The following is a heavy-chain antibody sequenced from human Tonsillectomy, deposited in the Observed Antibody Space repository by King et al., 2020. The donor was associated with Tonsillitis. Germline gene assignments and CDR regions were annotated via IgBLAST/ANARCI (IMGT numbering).Heavy chain of an antibody. D-gene: IGHD2-2*01. V-gene: IGHV3-23*04. CDR1: GFTFSSYA. CDR3: ARSYCRGTSCYSPFDY. Sequence: VQLVESGGGLVQPGGSLRLSCAASGFTFSSYAMSWVRQAPGKGLDGVSAISVGDGSTYYADSVKGRFTISRDNSKNTLYLQMSSLRVEATAIYYCARSYCRGTSCYSPFDYWGQGTLVTVSS. CDR2: ISVGDGST. J-gene: IGHJ4*02.